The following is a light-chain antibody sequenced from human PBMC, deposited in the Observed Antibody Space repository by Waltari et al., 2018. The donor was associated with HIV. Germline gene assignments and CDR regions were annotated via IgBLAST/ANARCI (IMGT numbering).Light chain of an antibody. J-gene: IGLJ3*02. V-gene: IGLV2-8*01. CDR3: NSYTGTRKM. Sequence: QSALTRPPSASGSPGQSVTISCTGVSSATGPYQYVSWYQQHPGKVPKLIIYENMKRPAGVPDRFSGSKSGDTASLTVSGLQAEDEADYYCNSYTGTRKMFGGGTKLTVL. CDR2: ENM. CDR1: SSATGPYQY.